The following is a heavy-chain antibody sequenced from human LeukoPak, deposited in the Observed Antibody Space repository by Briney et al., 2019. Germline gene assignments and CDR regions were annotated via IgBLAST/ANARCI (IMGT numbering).Heavy chain of an antibody. CDR1: GGFIGSSSFY. V-gene: IGHV4-39*01. CDR3: ASSTSYYYDTSGYFEY. J-gene: IGHJ4*02. CDR2: LAYSGST. Sequence: PSETLSLTCTVSGGFIGSSSFYWAWIRQTPGKGLEWIGSLAYSGSTYYKSSLKSRVTLSVDAAKNQFSLNLTSVTAADTALFYCASSTSYYYDTSGYFEYWDQGILVTVSS. D-gene: IGHD3-22*01.